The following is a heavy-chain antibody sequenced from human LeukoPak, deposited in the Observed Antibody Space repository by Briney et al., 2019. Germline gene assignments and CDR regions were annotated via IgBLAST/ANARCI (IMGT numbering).Heavy chain of an antibody. V-gene: IGHV4-59*01. CDR2: IYYSGST. J-gene: IGHJ6*02. CDR1: GGSISSYY. CDR3: ARGGRGWLQTSYYYGMDV. Sequence: SETLSLTCTVSGGSISSYYWSWIRQPPGKGLEWIGYIYYSGSTNYNPSLKSRVTISVDTSKNQFSLKLSSVTAADTAVYYCARGGRGWLQTSYYYGMDVWGQGTLVTVSS. D-gene: IGHD5-24*01.